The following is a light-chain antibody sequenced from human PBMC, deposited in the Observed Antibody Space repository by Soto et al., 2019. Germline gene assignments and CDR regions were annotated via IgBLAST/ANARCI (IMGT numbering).Light chain of an antibody. J-gene: IGKJ5*01. Sequence: EIVFTQSPCTLSLSTGERATLSCRASQSVNSKYFAWYQQKPGQTPRLLISGTSSRATGVPDRFSGSGSGTDFTLTISRLEPEDFAAYYCQQYGSSPITFGQGTRLEIK. CDR1: QSVNSKY. V-gene: IGKV3-20*01. CDR2: GTS. CDR3: QQYGSSPIT.